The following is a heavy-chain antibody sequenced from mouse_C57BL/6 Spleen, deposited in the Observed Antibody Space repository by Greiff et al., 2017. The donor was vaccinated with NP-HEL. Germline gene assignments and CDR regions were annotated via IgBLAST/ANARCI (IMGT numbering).Heavy chain of an antibody. J-gene: IGHJ1*03. CDR1: GYTFTSYT. CDR2: INPSSGYT. D-gene: IGHD1-1*01. CDR3: ARGNYAISYEDWYFDV. Sequence: VQLQQSGAELARPGASVKMSCKASGYTFTSYTMHWVKQRPGQGLEWIGYINPSSGYTKYNQKFKDKATLTADKSSSTAYMQLSSLTSEDSAVYYCARGNYAISYEDWYFDVWGTETTVTVSS. V-gene: IGHV1-4*01.